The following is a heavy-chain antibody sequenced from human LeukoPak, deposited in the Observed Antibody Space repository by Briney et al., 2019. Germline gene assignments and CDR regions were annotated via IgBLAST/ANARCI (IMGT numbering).Heavy chain of an antibody. CDR3: ATAPVGQLVLGDWFDP. CDR1: GHTLTELS. J-gene: IGHJ5*02. V-gene: IGHV1-24*01. D-gene: IGHD6-6*01. Sequence: ASVKVSCKVSGHTLTELSMHWVRQAPGKGLEWMGGFDPEDGETIYAQKFQGRVTMTEDTSTDTAYMELSSLRSEDTAVYYCATAPVGQLVLGDWFDPWGQGTLVTVSS. CDR2: FDPEDGET.